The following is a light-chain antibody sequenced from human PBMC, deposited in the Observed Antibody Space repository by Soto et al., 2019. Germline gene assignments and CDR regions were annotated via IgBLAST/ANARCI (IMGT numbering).Light chain of an antibody. CDR2: QAS. V-gene: IGKV1-5*03. J-gene: IGKJ1*01. CDR1: QSISSW. CDR3: QQYSIYRT. Sequence: DIQMTQSPSTLSASVGDRVTITCRASQSISSWLAWYQQKPGKAPKLLIYQASNLESGVPSRFSGSGSGTEFTLTISSLQPDDFATYYCQQYSIYRTFGQGTKV.